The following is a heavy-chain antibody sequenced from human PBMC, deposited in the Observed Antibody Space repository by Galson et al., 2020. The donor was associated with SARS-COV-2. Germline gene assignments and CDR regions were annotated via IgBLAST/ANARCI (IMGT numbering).Heavy chain of an antibody. CDR1: GFTFSSYA. CDR3: ASDRGYIQRIAAAGTFDY. J-gene: IGHJ4*02. CDR2: ISNAGSNK. D-gene: IGHD6-13*01. Sequence: GGPLRLSCEASGFTFSSYAMHWVRQAPGKGLEWVAAISNAGSNKYYADSVKGRFTISRENSKNTLYLQMNSLRAEDTAVYYCASDRGYIQRIAAAGTFDYWGQGTLVTVSS. V-gene: IGHV3-30*04.